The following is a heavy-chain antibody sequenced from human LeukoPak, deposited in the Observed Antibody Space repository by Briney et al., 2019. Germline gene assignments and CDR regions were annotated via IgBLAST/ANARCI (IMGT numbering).Heavy chain of an antibody. CDR2: ISFDGNNK. V-gene: IGHV3-30*18. Sequence: GGSLRLSCAASGFTFSSYGIHWVRQAPGKGLEWVAVISFDGNNKYLTDSVKGRFTISRDNSKNTVFLQMNSVRDDDTDAYYCAKDRDSFGSGRRPSLHYWGQGTLVTVSS. D-gene: IGHD3-10*01. CDR1: GFTFSSYG. CDR3: AKDRDSFGSGRRPSLHY. J-gene: IGHJ4*02.